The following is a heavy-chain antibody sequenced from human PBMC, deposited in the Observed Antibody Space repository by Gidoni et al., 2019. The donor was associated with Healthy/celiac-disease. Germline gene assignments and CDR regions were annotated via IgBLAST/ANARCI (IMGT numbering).Heavy chain of an antibody. J-gene: IGHJ4*02. V-gene: IGHV4-34*01. CDR1: GGPFRGYY. D-gene: IGHD3-22*01. CDR3: ARGTFYFDSGAYHTRFDY. CDR2: INHSGST. Sequence: QVQLQQWGAGLLKPSETLSLTCAVSGGPFRGYYWTWIRQPPGKGLEWIGEINHSGSTNYNPSLKSRVTISVDTSRNQFSLNLSSVTAADTAVYFCARGTFYFDSGAYHTRFDYWGQGTLVTVSS.